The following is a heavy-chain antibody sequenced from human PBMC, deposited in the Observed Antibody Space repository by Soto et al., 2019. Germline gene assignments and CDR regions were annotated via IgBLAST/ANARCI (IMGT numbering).Heavy chain of an antibody. CDR3: ARSIAVAGLDY. J-gene: IGHJ4*02. CDR2: ISNDGSKR. D-gene: IGHD6-19*01. V-gene: IGHV3-30-3*01. CDR1: GFSFSTYA. Sequence: PGGSLRLSCATSGFSFSTYAIHGVRQAPGKGLDWVAVISNDGSKRYYAQSVKGRFTISRDNSNNTVDLQMNSLRAEDTALYYCARSIAVAGLDYWGPGTLVTVSS.